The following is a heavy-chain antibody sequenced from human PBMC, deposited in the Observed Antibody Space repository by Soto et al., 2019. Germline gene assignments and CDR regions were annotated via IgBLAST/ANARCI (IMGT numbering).Heavy chain of an antibody. CDR1: GFIFRNYA. D-gene: IGHD4-17*01. Sequence: GXSRRLSCAASGFIFRNYAMHWVRQAPGKGREWVAVIXYEGSXKYYADHVKGXXTISRDNXXNTLLLQMHTLRPDDTAVYYCARNDYGNYYFDFWGQGTLVTVSS. J-gene: IGHJ4*02. CDR2: IXYEGSXK. V-gene: IGHV3-30-3*01. CDR3: ARNDYGNYYFDF.